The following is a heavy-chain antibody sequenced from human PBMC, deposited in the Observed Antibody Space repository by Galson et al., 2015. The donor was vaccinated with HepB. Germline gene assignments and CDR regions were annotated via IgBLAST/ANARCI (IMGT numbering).Heavy chain of an antibody. J-gene: IGHJ4*02. CDR1: GYSFTSYG. CDR3: ARDGHDSSGYYPGGQTDY. D-gene: IGHD3-22*01. CDR2: ISAYNGNT. Sequence: SVKVSCKASGYSFTSYGFSWMRQAPGQGFEWMGWISAYNGNTHFAQKSQGRVTMTTDTSTSTAYMELRSLTSDDTAVYYCARDGHDSSGYYPGGQTDYWGQGTLVTVSS. V-gene: IGHV1-18*04.